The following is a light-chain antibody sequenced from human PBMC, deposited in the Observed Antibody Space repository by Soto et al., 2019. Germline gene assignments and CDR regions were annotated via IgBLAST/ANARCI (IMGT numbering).Light chain of an antibody. CDR3: QQYNGGWT. CDR2: KAS. Sequence: IQVTQSPSSLSAYVCDRVTITCRASQCISSYSAWYQQKPGKAPKLLIYKASSLESGVPSRFSGSGSGTEFTLTISSLQPDDIATYYCQQYNGGWTFGQGTKVDIK. J-gene: IGKJ1*01. CDR1: QCISSY. V-gene: IGKV1-5*03.